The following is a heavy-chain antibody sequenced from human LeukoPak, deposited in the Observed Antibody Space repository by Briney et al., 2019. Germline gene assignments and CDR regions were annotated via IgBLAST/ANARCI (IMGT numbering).Heavy chain of an antibody. D-gene: IGHD4-11*01. Sequence: ASVTVSCKASGYTFTSYYMHWVRQAPGQGLEWMGIINPSGGSTSYAQKFQGRVTMTRDTSTSTVYMELSSLRSEDTAVYYCATRNAHPFDYWGQGTLVTVSS. CDR3: ATRNAHPFDY. V-gene: IGHV1-46*03. J-gene: IGHJ4*02. CDR1: GYTFTSYY. CDR2: INPSGGST.